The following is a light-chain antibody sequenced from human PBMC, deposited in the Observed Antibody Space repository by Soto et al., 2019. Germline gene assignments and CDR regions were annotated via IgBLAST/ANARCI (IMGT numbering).Light chain of an antibody. CDR2: KAS. J-gene: IGKJ1*01. CDR3: QQYGNLWT. CDR1: QSTNNY. V-gene: IGKV1-5*03. Sequence: DIQLTQSPSTLSASVGDRVTISCRASQSTNNYLVWYQQKPGKAPKLLIYKASTLESGVPSTFSGSGSGTEFSLTISSLQPDDFATYYCQQYGNLWTFGQGTKVEIK.